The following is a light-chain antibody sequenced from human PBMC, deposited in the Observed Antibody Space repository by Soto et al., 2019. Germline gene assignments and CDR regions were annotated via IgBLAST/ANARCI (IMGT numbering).Light chain of an antibody. CDR2: EVS. Sequence: QSALTQPASVSGSPGQSITISCTGTSSDVGSYNLVSWYQQHPGKAPKLMIYEVSKRPAGVSNRFSGSKSGNTASLTIPGLQADDEDDYYCCSYAGSRSVVFGGGTQLTVL. CDR1: SSDVGSYNL. V-gene: IGLV2-23*02. J-gene: IGLJ2*01. CDR3: CSYAGSRSVV.